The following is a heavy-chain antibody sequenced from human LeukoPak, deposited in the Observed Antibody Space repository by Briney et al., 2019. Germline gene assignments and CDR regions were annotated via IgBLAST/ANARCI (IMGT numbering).Heavy chain of an antibody. J-gene: IGHJ5*02. Sequence: SETLSLTCTVSGGSINNSYWTWIRQPPGKGLEWIGHIYYSGSTNYSPSLKSRVAISVDTSKNQFSLKLSSVTAADTAVYYCARLSSLANIAARGRTWLDPWGQGSLVTVSS. CDR1: GGSINNSY. CDR3: ARLSSLANIAARGRTWLDP. CDR2: IYYSGST. D-gene: IGHD6-6*01. V-gene: IGHV4-59*01.